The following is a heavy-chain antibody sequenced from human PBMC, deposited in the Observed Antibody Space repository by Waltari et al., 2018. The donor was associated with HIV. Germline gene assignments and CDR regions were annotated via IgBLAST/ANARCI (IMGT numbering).Heavy chain of an antibody. CDR2: IKRKSDGGTA. CDR1: FIFSNAW. J-gene: IGHJ4*02. Sequence: FIFSNAWMNWVRQAPGKGLEWVGRIKRKSDGGTADYAAPVKGRFTISRDDSKNVLYLQMNSLKTEDTAVYYCTTDNMIIVALDYWGQGTLLTVSS. V-gene: IGHV3-15*01. D-gene: IGHD5-12*01. CDR3: TTDNMIIVALDY.